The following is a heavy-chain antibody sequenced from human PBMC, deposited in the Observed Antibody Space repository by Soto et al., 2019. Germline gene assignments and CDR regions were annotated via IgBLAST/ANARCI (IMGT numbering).Heavy chain of an antibody. CDR1: GDTVSSFW. CDR3: AKSDYFHTSGSLYGLDV. Sequence: TGESLKISCKASGDTVSSFWIAWVRQVPEKGLEWMGTINLDDPDTTYSPSFQGQVTISADKSLNTAYLQWNSLKASDTAIFFCAKSDYFHTSGSLYGLDVWGQGTTVTVSS. V-gene: IGHV5-51*01. CDR2: INLDDPDT. J-gene: IGHJ6*02. D-gene: IGHD3-22*01.